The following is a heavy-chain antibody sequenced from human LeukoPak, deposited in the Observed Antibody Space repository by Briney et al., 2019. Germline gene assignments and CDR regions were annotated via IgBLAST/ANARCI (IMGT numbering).Heavy chain of an antibody. V-gene: IGHV3-21*01. CDR3: ARADAAAAGFDY. CDR1: GFTFSSYS. CDR2: ISSSSRYI. Sequence: GSLRLSCAASGFTFSSYSMNWVRQAPGKGLEWVSSISSSSRYIYYADSVKGRFTISRDNAKNSLYLQMNSLRAEDTAVYYCARADAAAAGFDYWGQGTLVTVSS. J-gene: IGHJ4*02. D-gene: IGHD6-13*01.